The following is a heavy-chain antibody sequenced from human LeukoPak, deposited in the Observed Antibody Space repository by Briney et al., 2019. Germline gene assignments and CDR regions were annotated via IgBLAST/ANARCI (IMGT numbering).Heavy chain of an antibody. CDR1: GFTFSSYS. Sequence: GGSLRLSCAASGFTFSSYSMNWVRQAPGKGLEFVSLIYRVGTTSYADSVKGRFTISRDNSKNTLYLQMNSLRVEDTAVYYCANSPTLGVWGQGTLVTVSS. J-gene: IGHJ4*02. D-gene: IGHD3-16*01. CDR3: ANSPTLGV. V-gene: IGHV3-53*05. CDR2: IYRVGTT.